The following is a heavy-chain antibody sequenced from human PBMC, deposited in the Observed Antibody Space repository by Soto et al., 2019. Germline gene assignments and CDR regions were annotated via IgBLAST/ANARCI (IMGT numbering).Heavy chain of an antibody. Sequence: GGSLRLPCAASGFTFSSYAMHWVRQAPGKGLEWVAVISYDGSNKYYADSVKGRFTISRDNSKNTLYLQMNSLRAEDTAVYYCARDRTGMVAATLSWFDPWGQGTLVTVSS. J-gene: IGHJ5*02. D-gene: IGHD2-15*01. V-gene: IGHV3-30-3*01. CDR1: GFTFSSYA. CDR3: ARDRTGMVAATLSWFDP. CDR2: ISYDGSNK.